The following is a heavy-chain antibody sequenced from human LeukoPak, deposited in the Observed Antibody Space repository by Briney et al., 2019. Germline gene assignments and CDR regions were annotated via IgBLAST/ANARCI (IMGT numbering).Heavy chain of an antibody. J-gene: IGHJ5*02. D-gene: IGHD6-19*01. CDR1: GFTFSTYA. Sequence: GGSLRLSCAASGFTFSTYAMSWVRQAPGKGLEWVSAIGDTTYYADSVKGRFTISRDNAKNSLYLQMNSLRAEDTAVYYCARRSSGWEYNWFDPWGQGTLVTVSS. CDR2: IGDTT. CDR3: ARRSSGWEYNWFDP. V-gene: IGHV3-23*01.